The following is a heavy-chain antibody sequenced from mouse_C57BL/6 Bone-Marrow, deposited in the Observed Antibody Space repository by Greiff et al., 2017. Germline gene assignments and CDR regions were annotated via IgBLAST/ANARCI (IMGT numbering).Heavy chain of an antibody. Sequence: VQLVESGAELVRPGASVTLSCKASGYTFTDYEMHWVKQTPVHGLEWIGAIDPETGGTAYNQKIKGKAILTADKSSSTAYMELRSLTSEDSAVYYCTRCYGSSYDWYFDVWGTGTTVTVSS. V-gene: IGHV1-15*01. CDR1: GYTFTDYE. CDR3: TRCYGSSYDWYFDV. D-gene: IGHD1-1*01. CDR2: IDPETGGT. J-gene: IGHJ1*03.